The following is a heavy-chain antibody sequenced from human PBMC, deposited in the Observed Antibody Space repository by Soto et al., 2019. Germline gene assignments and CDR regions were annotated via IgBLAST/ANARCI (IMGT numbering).Heavy chain of an antibody. J-gene: IGHJ6*02. Sequence: EVQLLESGGDLVQPGGSLRLSCAASGVTFSSYAMNWVRQAPGKGLEWVSAISGSGGNTFYADSVKGRFTISRDNSKNTLFLQMHSLRAEDTAIYYCAMLNSGSYSYHGMDVWGQGTTVTVSS. CDR1: GVTFSSYA. CDR3: AMLNSGSYSYHGMDV. V-gene: IGHV3-23*01. D-gene: IGHD1-26*01. CDR2: ISGSGGNT.